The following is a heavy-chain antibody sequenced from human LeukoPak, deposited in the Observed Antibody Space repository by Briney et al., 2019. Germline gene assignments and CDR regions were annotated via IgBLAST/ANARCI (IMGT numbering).Heavy chain of an antibody. Sequence: PGGSLRLSCAASGFTFSNAWMSWVRQAPGKGLEWVGRTKGKTDGGTRDYAAPVKGRFTISRDDSKNTLDLQMNSLKTEDTAVHYCTTRRLYCTSSTCSRSQVAYWGQGTLVTVSS. CDR3: TTRRLYCTSSTCSRSQVAY. V-gene: IGHV3-15*01. CDR1: GFTFSNAW. D-gene: IGHD2-2*01. CDR2: TKGKTDGGTR. J-gene: IGHJ4*02.